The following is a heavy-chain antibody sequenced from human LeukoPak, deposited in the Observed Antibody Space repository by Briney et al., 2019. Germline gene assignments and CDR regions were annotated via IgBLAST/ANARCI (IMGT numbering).Heavy chain of an antibody. CDR1: GFTFSRYS. CDR3: VRADGSSGSSEYFQH. Sequence: GGSLRLSCLASGFTFSRYSMLCVRQAPGKGLEWASCIGGSGNDKHYIDSVKGRFTISRDNAKNSLFLQMNSLTAEDTAVYYCVRADGSSGSSEYFQHWGQGTLVTVSS. CDR2: IGGSGNDK. D-gene: IGHD5-12*01. J-gene: IGHJ1*01. V-gene: IGHV3-21*01.